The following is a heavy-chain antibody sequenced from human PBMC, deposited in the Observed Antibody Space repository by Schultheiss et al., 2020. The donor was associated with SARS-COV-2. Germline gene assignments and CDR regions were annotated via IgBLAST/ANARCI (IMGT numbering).Heavy chain of an antibody. D-gene: IGHD6-13*01. CDR1: GFTFGTYN. Sequence: GGSLRLSCAASGFTFGTYNMHWVRQAPGKGLEFVASIRSSGRDIYYADSMQGRFTVSRDNANNSLYLQMHSLRAEDTAVYYCARGIIAAADFYYYYGMDVWGQGTTVTVSS. V-gene: IGHV3-21*01. CDR2: IRSSGRDI. CDR3: ARGIIAAADFYYYYGMDV. J-gene: IGHJ6*02.